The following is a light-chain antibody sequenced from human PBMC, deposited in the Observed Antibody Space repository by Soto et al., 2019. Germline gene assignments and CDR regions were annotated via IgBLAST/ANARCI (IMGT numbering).Light chain of an antibody. CDR1: SGHSSYA. V-gene: IGLV4-69*01. CDR3: QTWGTGIHV. Sequence: QLVLTQSPSASASLGASVKLTCTLSSGHSSYAIAWHQQQPEKGPRYLMKLNSDGSHSKGDGIPDRFSGSSSGAERYLTISSLQSEDEDDYYCQTWGTGIHVFGTGTKV. CDR2: LNSDGSH. J-gene: IGLJ1*01.